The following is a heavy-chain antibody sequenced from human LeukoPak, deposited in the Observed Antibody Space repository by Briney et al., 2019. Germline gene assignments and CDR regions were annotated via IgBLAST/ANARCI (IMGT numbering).Heavy chain of an antibody. CDR3: AKGYGCYYDSSGYYYMDV. J-gene: IGHJ6*03. D-gene: IGHD3-22*01. CDR1: GFTFSSYG. CDR2: ISGSGGST. V-gene: IGHV3-23*01. Sequence: TGGSLRLSCAASGFTFSSYGMSWVRQAPGKGLEWVSAISGSGGSTYYADSVKGRFTISRDNSKNTLYLQMNSLRAEDTAVYYCAKGYGCYYDSSGYYYMDVWGKGATVTVSS.